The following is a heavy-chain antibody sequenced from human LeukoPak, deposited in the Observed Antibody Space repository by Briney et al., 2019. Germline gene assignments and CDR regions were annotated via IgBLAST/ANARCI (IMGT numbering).Heavy chain of an antibody. CDR1: GGSFSNYN. J-gene: IGHJ4*02. V-gene: IGHV4-34*01. CDR2: INHSGST. Sequence: PSETLSLTCGVFGGSFSNYNWTWIRQTPAKGLEWIGEINHSGSTNYNPSLKSRVTISVDTSKNQFSLKLSSVTAADTAVYYCARDDTVTTLYFDYWGQGTLVTVSS. D-gene: IGHD4-17*01. CDR3: ARDDTVTTLYFDY.